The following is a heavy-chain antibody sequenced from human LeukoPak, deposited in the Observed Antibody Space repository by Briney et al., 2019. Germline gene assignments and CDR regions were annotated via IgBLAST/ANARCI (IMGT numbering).Heavy chain of an antibody. J-gene: IGHJ4*02. CDR1: GGTFCSYA. Sequence: SVKVSCKASGGTFCSYAISWVRQAPGQGLEWMGGIIPIFGTANYAQKFQGRVTITTDESTSTAYMELSSLRSEDTAVYYCARGGSSGYRDWGQGTLVTVSS. V-gene: IGHV1-69*05. D-gene: IGHD3-22*01. CDR3: ARGGSSGYRD. CDR2: IIPIFGTA.